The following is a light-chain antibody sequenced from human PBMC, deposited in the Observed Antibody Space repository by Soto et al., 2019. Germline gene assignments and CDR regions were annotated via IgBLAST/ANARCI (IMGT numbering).Light chain of an antibody. CDR1: QSILQTNGYNY. Sequence: EIVMTQSPLSLPVTPGEPASISCRSSQSILQTNGYNYLDWYLQKPGQCPQLLFYVGSNRASGVPERFSGSGSRIKCTLKISRVEAEDVGAYYCMQSLQTPWAFGQGTKVEIK. CDR3: MQSLQTPWA. V-gene: IGKV2-28*01. CDR2: VGS. J-gene: IGKJ1*01.